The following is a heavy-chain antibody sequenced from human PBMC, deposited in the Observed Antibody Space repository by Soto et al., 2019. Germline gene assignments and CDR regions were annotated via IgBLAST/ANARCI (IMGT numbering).Heavy chain of an antibody. CDR2: VTGGGHTT. V-gene: IGHV3-23*01. CDR1: GFTFSSYA. D-gene: IGHD3-10*01. CDR3: AYSSGDLDVYGMDI. J-gene: IGHJ6*02. Sequence: EAQLLESGGGLVQPGGSLRLSCAASGFTFSSYAMSWVRQAPGKGLEWVSTVTGGGHTTYNADSVNGRFTISRDNSKKTLYMQMNNLRAEDTAIYYCAYSSGDLDVYGMDIWGPGTTVTVSS.